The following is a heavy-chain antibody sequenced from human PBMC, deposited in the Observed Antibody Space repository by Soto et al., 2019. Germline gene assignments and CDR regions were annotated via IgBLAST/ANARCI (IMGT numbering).Heavy chain of an antibody. J-gene: IGHJ4*02. Sequence: QVQLQESGPGLVKPSQTLSLTCAVSGASLSSVGYYWHWIRQHPGNGLEWLGYIFDSGTTYYRPSLKSRLAISADTSNNQFSLRLTSVTAADTAVYYCARVWQRVTGTYDYWGQGTLVTVSS. D-gene: IGHD1-20*01. CDR1: GASLSSVGYY. CDR3: ARVWQRVTGTYDY. V-gene: IGHV4-31*11. CDR2: IFDSGTT.